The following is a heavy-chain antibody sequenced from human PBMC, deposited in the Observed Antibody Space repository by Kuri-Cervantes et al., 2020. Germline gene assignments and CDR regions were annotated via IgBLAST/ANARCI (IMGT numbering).Heavy chain of an antibody. CDR3: ASGGLNYGDYEDGTHGWFDP. CDR2: INHSGST. D-gene: IGHD4-17*01. Sequence: SETLSLTCSLSGLSLDSNYYWGWIRQPPGKGLEWIGEINHSGSTNYNPSLKSRVTISVDTSKNQFSLKLSSVTAEDTAIYYCASGGLNYGDYEDGTHGWFDPWGQGTLVTVSS. CDR1: GLSLDSNYY. V-gene: IGHV4-34*01. J-gene: IGHJ5*02.